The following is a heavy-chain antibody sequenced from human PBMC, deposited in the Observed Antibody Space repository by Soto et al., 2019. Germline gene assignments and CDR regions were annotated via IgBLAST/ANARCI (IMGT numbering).Heavy chain of an antibody. CDR1: GYTFTSYY. D-gene: IGHD6-19*01. J-gene: IGHJ4*02. CDR2: INPSGGST. Sequence: ASVKVSCKASGYTFTSYYMHLVRQAPVQRLEWMGIINPSGGSTSYAQKFQGRVTMTRDTSASTVYMELSSLRSEDTAAYYCARDQVIAVAGTALGYWGQGTLVTVSS. CDR3: ARDQVIAVAGTALGY. V-gene: IGHV1-46*01.